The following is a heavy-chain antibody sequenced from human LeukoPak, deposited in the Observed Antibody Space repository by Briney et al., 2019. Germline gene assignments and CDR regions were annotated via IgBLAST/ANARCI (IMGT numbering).Heavy chain of an antibody. J-gene: IGHJ3*01. V-gene: IGHV4-4*07. CDR1: GGSISHYY. CDR2: IYTTGNT. CDR3: ARAYDDA. D-gene: IGHD3-16*01. Sequence: PSETLSLTCTVSGGSISHYYWSWIRQPAGKGLEWIGRIYTTGNTNYNPSLKSRVTMSVDTSENQVSLNLNSMTAADTAVYYCARAYDDAWGQGKMVTVSS.